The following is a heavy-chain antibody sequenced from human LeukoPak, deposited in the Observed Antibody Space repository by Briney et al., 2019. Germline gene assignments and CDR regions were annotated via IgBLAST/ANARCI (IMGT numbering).Heavy chain of an antibody. V-gene: IGHV1-3*01. CDR1: GYTFTSYA. CDR3: ARERSGRYYFDY. D-gene: IGHD1-26*01. J-gene: IGHJ4*02. Sequence: ASVKVSCKASGYTFTSYAMHWVRQAPGQRLEWMGWINAGNGNTKYSQKFQGRVTITRDTSASTAYMELSSLRSEDTAVYFCARERSGRYYFDYWGQGTLVTVPS. CDR2: INAGNGNT.